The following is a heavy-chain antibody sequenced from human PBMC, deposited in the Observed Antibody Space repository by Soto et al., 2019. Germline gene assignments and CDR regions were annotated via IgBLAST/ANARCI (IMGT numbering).Heavy chain of an antibody. CDR2: ISGSGGST. V-gene: IGHV3-23*01. CDR1: GFTFSSYA. Sequence: GGSLRLSCAASGFTFSSYAMSWVRQAPGKGLEWVSAISGSGGSTYYADSVKGRLPISRDNSKNTLYLQMNSLRAEDTAVYYCAKDRPTMVRGVIVPNWFDPWGQGTLVTVSS. J-gene: IGHJ5*02. CDR3: AKDRPTMVRGVIVPNWFDP. D-gene: IGHD3-10*01.